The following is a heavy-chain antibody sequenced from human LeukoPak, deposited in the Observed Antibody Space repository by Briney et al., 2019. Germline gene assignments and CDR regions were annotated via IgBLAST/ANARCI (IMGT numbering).Heavy chain of an antibody. CDR2: INAGNGNT. Sequence: ASVKVSCKASGYTFTSYAIHWVRQAPGQRLEWVGWINAGNGNTKYSQKSQGRVTITRDTSASTAYMELSSLRSEDTAVYYCARSHTAYSSGWYFWLDPWGQGTLVTVSS. CDR3: ARSHTAYSSGWYFWLDP. D-gene: IGHD6-19*01. CDR1: GYTFTSYA. J-gene: IGHJ5*02. V-gene: IGHV1-3*01.